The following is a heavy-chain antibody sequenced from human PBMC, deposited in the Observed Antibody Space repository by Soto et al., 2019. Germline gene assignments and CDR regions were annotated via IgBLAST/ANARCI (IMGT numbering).Heavy chain of an antibody. J-gene: IGHJ4*02. CDR1: GFTFSSHG. V-gene: IGHV3-33*01. Sequence: QVQLVESGGGVVQPGRSLRLSCAASGFTFSSHGMHWVRQAPGKGLEWVAVIWYDGSNKYYADSVKGRFTISRDNSKNTLYLEMNSLRAEETAVYYCARWGNWKVADYWGQGTLLTVSS. CDR3: ARWGNWKVADY. D-gene: IGHD3-16*01. CDR2: IWYDGSNK.